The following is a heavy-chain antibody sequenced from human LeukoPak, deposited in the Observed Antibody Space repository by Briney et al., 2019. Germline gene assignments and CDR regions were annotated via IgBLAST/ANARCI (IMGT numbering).Heavy chain of an antibody. J-gene: IGHJ3*02. V-gene: IGHV4-61*05. Sequence: SETLSLTCTVSSGSISTSNYYWGWVRQPPGKGLEWIGYLYYSGSTNYNPSLKSRVTMSVDTPKKQFSLKLTSVTAADTAVYYCARSNGSGLVDIWGQGTMVTVSS. CDR3: ARSNGSGLVDI. D-gene: IGHD3-10*01. CDR2: LYYSGST. CDR1: SGSISTSNYY.